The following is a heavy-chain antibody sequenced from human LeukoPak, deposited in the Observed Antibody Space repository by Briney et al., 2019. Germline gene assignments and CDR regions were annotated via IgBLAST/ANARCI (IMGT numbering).Heavy chain of an antibody. CDR1: GGSISLYY. CDR2: IYYSGST. J-gene: IGHJ4*02. V-gene: IGHV4-59*12. D-gene: IGHD3-22*01. Sequence: SETLSLTCTVSGGSISLYYWSWIRQLPGKGLEWIGYIYYSGSTNYNPSLKSRVSISLDTSKNQFSLKLSSVTAADTAVYYCARRHEHAYDSSGYWTYYFDYWGQGTLVTVSS. CDR3: ARRHEHAYDSSGYWTYYFDY.